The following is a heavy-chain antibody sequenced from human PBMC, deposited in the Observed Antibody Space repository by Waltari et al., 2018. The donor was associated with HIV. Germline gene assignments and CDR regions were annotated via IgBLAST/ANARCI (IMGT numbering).Heavy chain of an antibody. V-gene: IGHV4-31*01. CDR2: IYYSDNT. Sequence: QVQLQESGPGLVKPSQTLSLTCTVSGGSISSGGYYWSWIRQQPGTGLEWVGYIYYSDNTYCNPSLKSLVTISVDTSKNQFSLKLSSVTAADTAVYSCARGFGINIVLMGSLPYYFDYWGQGTLVTVSS. J-gene: IGHJ4*02. CDR1: GGSISSGGYY. CDR3: ARGFGINIVLMGSLPYYFDY. D-gene: IGHD2-8*01.